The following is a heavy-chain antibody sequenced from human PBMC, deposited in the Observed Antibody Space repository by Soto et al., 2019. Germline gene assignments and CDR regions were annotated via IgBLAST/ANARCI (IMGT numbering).Heavy chain of an antibody. V-gene: IGHV3-9*01. CDR3: AKDYGDYVFGWFDP. J-gene: IGHJ5*02. Sequence: DVQLVESGGGLVQPGRSLRLSCAASGFTFDDYAMHWVRQAPGKGLEWVSGISWNSGSIGYADSVKGRFTISRDNAKNSLYLQMNSLRAEDTALYYCAKDYGDYVFGWFDPWGQGTLVTVSS. D-gene: IGHD4-17*01. CDR2: ISWNSGSI. CDR1: GFTFDDYA.